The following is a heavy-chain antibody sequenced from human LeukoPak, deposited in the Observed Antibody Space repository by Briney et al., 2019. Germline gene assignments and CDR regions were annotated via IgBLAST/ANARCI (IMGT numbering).Heavy chain of an antibody. D-gene: IGHD1-26*01. CDR2: IWYDGSNK. Sequence: GGSLRLSCAASGFTFSSYGMHWVRQAPGKGLEWVAVIWYDGSNKYYADSVKGRFTISRDNSKNPLYLQMNSLRAEDTAVYYCASISTRGSYLGDAFDIWGQGTMVTVSS. J-gene: IGHJ3*02. CDR3: ASISTRGSYLGDAFDI. V-gene: IGHV3-33*01. CDR1: GFTFSSYG.